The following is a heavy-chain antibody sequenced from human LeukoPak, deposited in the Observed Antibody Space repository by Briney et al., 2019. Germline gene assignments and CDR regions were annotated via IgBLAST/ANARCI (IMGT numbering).Heavy chain of an antibody. V-gene: IGHV3-30-3*01. D-gene: IGHD5-18*01. Sequence: PGGSLRLSCAAAGFTFSSYAMHWVRQAPGKGLEWVAVISYDGSNKYYADSVKGRFTISRDNSNNTLYLQMNSLRAEDTAVYYCARSPEKDIQLWLLTYNWFDPWGQGTLVTVSS. CDR1: GFTFSSYA. J-gene: IGHJ5*02. CDR3: ARSPEKDIQLWLLTYNWFDP. CDR2: ISYDGSNK.